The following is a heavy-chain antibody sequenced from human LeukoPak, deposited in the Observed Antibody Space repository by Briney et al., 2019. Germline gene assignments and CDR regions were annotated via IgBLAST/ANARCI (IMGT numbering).Heavy chain of an antibody. D-gene: IGHD6-19*01. Sequence: ASVKVSCKASGYTFTSYEINWVRQATGQGLEWMGWMNPNSGNTGYAQKLQGRVTMTTDTSTSTAYMELRSLRSDDTAVYYCARAVAGHWYFDLWGRGTLVTVSS. CDR3: ARAVAGHWYFDL. J-gene: IGHJ2*01. CDR2: MNPNSGNT. V-gene: IGHV1-8*01. CDR1: GYTFTSYE.